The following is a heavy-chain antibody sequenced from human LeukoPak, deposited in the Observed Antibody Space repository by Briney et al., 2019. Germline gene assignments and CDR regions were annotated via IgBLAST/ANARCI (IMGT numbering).Heavy chain of an antibody. CDR1: GGTFSSYA. D-gene: IGHD2-2*01. CDR2: IIPILGIA. V-gene: IGHV1-69*04. CDR3: ARDLGCSTSCYAYYYYGMDV. J-gene: IGHJ6*02. Sequence: SVKVSCKASGGTFSSYAISWVRQAPGQGLEWMGRIIPILGIANYAQKFQGRVTITADKSTSTAYMELSSLRSEDTAVYYCARDLGCSTSCYAYYYYGMDVWGQGTTVTVSS.